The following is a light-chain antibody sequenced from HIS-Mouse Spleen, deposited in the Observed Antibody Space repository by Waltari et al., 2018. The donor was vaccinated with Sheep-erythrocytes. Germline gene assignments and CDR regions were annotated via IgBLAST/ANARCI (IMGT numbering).Light chain of an antibody. CDR3: CSYAGSSTPWV. J-gene: IGLJ3*02. Sequence: QSALTQPASVSGSPGQSITISCTGTSSYVWSYNLVSWYQQHPGKAPKLMIYEGSKRPSGVSNRFSGSKSGNTDSLTISGLQAEDEADYYCCSYAGSSTPWVFGGGTKLTVL. V-gene: IGLV2-23*01. CDR2: EGS. CDR1: SSYVWSYNL.